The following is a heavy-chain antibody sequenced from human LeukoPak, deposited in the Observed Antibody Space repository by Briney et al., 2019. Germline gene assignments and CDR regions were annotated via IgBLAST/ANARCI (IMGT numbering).Heavy chain of an antibody. CDR1: GFTFSNAW. CDR2: IKSKTDGGTT. V-gene: IGHV3-15*01. CDR3: TTSYWPAAIQFPTAMVDY. D-gene: IGHD2-2*02. Sequence: GGSLRLSCAVSGFTFSNAWMSWVRQAPGKGLEWVGRIKSKTDGGTTDYAAPVKGRFTISRDDSKNTLYLQMNSLKTEDTAVYYCTTSYWPAAIQFPTAMVDYWGQGTLVTVSS. J-gene: IGHJ4*02.